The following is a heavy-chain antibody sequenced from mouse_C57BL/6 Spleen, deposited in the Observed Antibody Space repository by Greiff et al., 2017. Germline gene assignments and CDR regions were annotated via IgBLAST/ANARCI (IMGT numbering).Heavy chain of an antibody. CDR3: ARGGGYDYDWFAY. Sequence: EVKLEESGPGMVKPSQSLSLTCTVTGYSITSGYDWHWIRHFPGNKLEWMGYISYSGSTNYNPSLKSRISITHDTSKNHFFLKLNSVTTEDTATYYCARGGGYDYDWFAYWGQGTLVTVSA. CDR1: GYSITSGYD. V-gene: IGHV3-1*01. J-gene: IGHJ3*01. CDR2: ISYSGST. D-gene: IGHD2-4*01.